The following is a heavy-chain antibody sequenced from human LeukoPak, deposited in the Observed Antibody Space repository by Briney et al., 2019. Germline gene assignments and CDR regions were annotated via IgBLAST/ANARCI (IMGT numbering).Heavy chain of an antibody. CDR3: AKEAVAGTGTNYYYYYYMDV. CDR1: GFTFSSYA. J-gene: IGHJ6*03. D-gene: IGHD6-19*01. V-gene: IGHV3-43D*03. Sequence: GGSLRLSCAASGFTFSSYAMHWVRQAPGKGLEWVSLISWDGGSTYCADSVKGRFTISRDNSKNSLYLQMNSLRAEDTALYYCAKEAVAGTGTNYYYYYYMDVWGKGTTVTVSS. CDR2: ISWDGGST.